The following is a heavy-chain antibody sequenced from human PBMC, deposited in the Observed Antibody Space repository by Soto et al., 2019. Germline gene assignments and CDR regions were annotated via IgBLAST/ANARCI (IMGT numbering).Heavy chain of an antibody. CDR1: GYSITSGYY. CDR2: FYHSGSP. CDR3: ARAPMVLTRSYFDS. Sequence: SETLSLTCAVSGYSITSGYYWGLIRQPPGKGLEWIGSFYHSGSPYYNPSLKSRVTISVDTSKNQFSLNLTSVTAADTAVYYCARAPMVLTRSYFDSCGQGTPVTVSS. J-gene: IGHJ4*02. D-gene: IGHD3-22*01. V-gene: IGHV4-38-2*01.